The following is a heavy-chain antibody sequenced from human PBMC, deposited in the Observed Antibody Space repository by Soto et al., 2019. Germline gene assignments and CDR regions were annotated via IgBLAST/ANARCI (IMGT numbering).Heavy chain of an antibody. D-gene: IGHD4-17*01. V-gene: IGHV3-74*01. CDR1: GFTSTSYG. CDR2: IIPGASIT. J-gene: IGHJ4*02. Sequence: EVQLVESGGGVVQPGGPLRFPCVVSGFTSTSYGMHWVLKVPGKGLVWVSGIIPGASITGYAVSVKGRFTISRDNAKNMVYLQMNGLRAEDTAVYYCARGPNTVSTSTNFDFWGQGTLVSVSS. CDR3: ARGPNTVSTSTNFDF.